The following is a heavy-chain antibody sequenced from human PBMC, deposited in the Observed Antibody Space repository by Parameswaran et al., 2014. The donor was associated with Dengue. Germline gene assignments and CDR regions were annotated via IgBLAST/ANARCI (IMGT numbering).Heavy chain of an antibody. D-gene: IGHD2-21*02. CDR2: IYYSGST. CDR3: ARDRGSPVTATFDY. CDR1: AISSA. Sequence: AISSARWIRQPPGKGLEWIGYIYYSGSTNYNPSLKSRVTISVDTSKNQFSLKLSSVTAADTAVYYCARDRGSPVTATFDYWGQGTLVTVSS. J-gene: IGHJ4*02. V-gene: IGHV4-59*01.